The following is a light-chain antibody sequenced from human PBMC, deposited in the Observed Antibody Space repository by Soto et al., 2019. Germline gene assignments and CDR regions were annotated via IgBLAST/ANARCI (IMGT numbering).Light chain of an antibody. CDR3: QQYGRSPWT. J-gene: IGKJ1*01. Sequence: EIVLTQSPGTLSLSPGERATLSCRASQSDSTSYLAWYQQKPGQAPRLLIYGASSRATGIPDRFSGSGSGTDCTLSISRLEPEYFAGYYCQQYGRSPWTFGQGTKVEIK. V-gene: IGKV3-20*01. CDR1: QSDSTSY. CDR2: GAS.